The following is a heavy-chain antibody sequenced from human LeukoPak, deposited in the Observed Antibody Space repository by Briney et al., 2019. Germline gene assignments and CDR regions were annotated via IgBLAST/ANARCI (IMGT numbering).Heavy chain of an antibody. CDR2: IYYSGST. V-gene: IGHV4-39*07. D-gene: IGHD2-15*01. CDR1: GRSISSSSYY. Sequence: PSETLSLTCTVSGRSISSSSYYWGWLRQPPGKGLEWFGSIYYSGSTYYNPSPKSRVTISVDTSKNQFSLKLSSVTAADTAVYYCARDQLGYCSGGSCQTVFDYWGQGTLVTVSS. CDR3: ARDQLGYCSGGSCQTVFDY. J-gene: IGHJ4*02.